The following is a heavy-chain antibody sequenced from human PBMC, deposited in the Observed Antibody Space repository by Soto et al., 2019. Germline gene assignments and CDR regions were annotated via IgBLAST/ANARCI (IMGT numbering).Heavy chain of an antibody. CDR1: GFTFSNFW. J-gene: IGHJ4*02. CDR2: IRQDGSEK. D-gene: IGHD3-10*01. V-gene: IGHV3-7*01. CDR3: ARDLAYGSGSVDY. Sequence: EVRLVESGGGLVQPGGSLRLSCTTSGFTFSNFWMNWVRQAPGKGLEWVANIRQDGSEKNYVDSVKGRFTISRDNAKNSVYLQMNSLRAEDTAVYYCARDLAYGSGSVDYWGQGTLVTVSS.